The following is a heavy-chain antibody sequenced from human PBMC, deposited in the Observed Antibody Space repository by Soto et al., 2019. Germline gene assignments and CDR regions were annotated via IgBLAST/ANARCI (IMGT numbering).Heavy chain of an antibody. J-gene: IGHJ6*03. V-gene: IGHV3-30*03. Sequence: GGSLRLSCAASGFTFSNYGMHWVRQAPGKGLEWVTIISNDGSEKYYVDSVKGRFTISRDNAKNSLYLQMNSLRAEDTAVYYCARGRHCSGGSCYLYMDVWGKGTTVTGSS. CDR3: ARGRHCSGGSCYLYMDV. CDR1: GFTFSNYG. D-gene: IGHD2-15*01. CDR2: ISNDGSEK.